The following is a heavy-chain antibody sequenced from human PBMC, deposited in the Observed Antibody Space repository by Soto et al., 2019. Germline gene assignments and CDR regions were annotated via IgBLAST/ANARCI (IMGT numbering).Heavy chain of an antibody. V-gene: IGHV1-69*13. CDR1: GGTFGSYA. Sequence: SVKVSCKASGGTFGSYAITWVRRAPGQGLEWLGGIIPILNSPAYAQKFQARVVITADEITNTAYMELNSLRFDDTAVYYCAREAPYCTSATCPKFYDMDVWGQGTKVTVSS. CDR3: AREAPYCTSATCPKFYDMDV. D-gene: IGHD2-21*01. J-gene: IGHJ6*02. CDR2: IIPILNSP.